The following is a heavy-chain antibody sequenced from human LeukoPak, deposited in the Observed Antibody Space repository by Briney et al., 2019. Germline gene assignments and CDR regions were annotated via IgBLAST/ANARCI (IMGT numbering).Heavy chain of an antibody. Sequence: SETLSLTCTVSGYSISSGYYWGWIRQPPGKGLEWIGSIYHSGSTYYNPSLKSRVTISVDTSKNQFSLKLSSVTAADTAVYYCARAIPSQSEMATVFDYWGQGTLVTVSS. V-gene: IGHV4-38-2*02. CDR2: IYHSGST. J-gene: IGHJ4*02. CDR1: GYSISSGYY. CDR3: ARAIPSQSEMATVFDY. D-gene: IGHD5-24*01.